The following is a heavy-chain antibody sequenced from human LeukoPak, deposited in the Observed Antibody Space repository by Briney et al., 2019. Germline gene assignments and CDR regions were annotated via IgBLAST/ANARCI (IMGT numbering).Heavy chain of an antibody. Sequence: SETLSLTCTVAGGSISSYYWSWIRQPPGKGLEWIEYIYYSGSTNYNPSLKSRVAMSVDTSNNQFFLRLTSVTAGDTALYYCARGRFALPYWGQGTLVTASS. V-gene: IGHV4-59*01. J-gene: IGHJ4*02. CDR1: GGSISSYY. CDR2: IYYSGST. D-gene: IGHD2-15*01. CDR3: ARGRFALPY.